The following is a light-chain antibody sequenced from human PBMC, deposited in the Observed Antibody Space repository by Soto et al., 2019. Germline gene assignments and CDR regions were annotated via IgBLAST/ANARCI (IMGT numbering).Light chain of an antibody. Sequence: QAVVTQPPSVSGAPGQRVTISCTGSSSNIGAGYDVHWYQQLPGTAPKLLIYANSNRPSGVPDRFSGSRSAASASLAITGLQAEDEADYFCQSYDSSLSGSVFGGGTKLTVL. CDR3: QSYDSSLSGSV. J-gene: IGLJ2*01. CDR2: ANS. V-gene: IGLV1-40*01. CDR1: SSNIGAGYD.